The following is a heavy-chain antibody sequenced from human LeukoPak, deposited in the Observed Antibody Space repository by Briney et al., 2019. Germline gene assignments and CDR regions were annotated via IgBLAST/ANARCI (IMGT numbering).Heavy chain of an antibody. V-gene: IGHV4-34*01. CDR2: INHSGST. D-gene: IGHD3-16*01. CDR1: GGSFSGYY. CDR3: ARGSSYYDYVWGSPRTYYLVY. Sequence: SETLSLTCAVYGGSFSGYYWSWIRQPPGKGLEWIGEINHSGSTNYIPSLKSRVTISVDTSKNQFSLKLSSVTAADTAVYYCARGSSYYDYVWGSPRTYYLVYWGQGNLVTASS. J-gene: IGHJ4*02.